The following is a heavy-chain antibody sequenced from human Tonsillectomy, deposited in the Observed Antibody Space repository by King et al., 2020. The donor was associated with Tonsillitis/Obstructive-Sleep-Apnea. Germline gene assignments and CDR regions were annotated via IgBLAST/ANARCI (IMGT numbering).Heavy chain of an antibody. J-gene: IGHJ6*03. D-gene: IGHD6-19*01. CDR3: ATDSGYSSGWQADYYYYYMDV. Sequence: QLVQSGAEVKKPGASVKVSCKVSGYTLTELSMHWVRQAPGKGLEWMGGFDSEDGETIYAQKFQGRVTMTEDTSTDTAYMELSSLRSEETAVYYCATDSGYSSGWQADYYYYYMDVWGKGTPVTVSS. CDR2: FDSEDGET. CDR1: GYTLTELS. V-gene: IGHV1-24*01.